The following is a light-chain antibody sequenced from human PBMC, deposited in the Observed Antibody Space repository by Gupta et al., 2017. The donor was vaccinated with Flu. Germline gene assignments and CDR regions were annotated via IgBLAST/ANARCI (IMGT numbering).Light chain of an antibody. V-gene: IGKV2-30*01. Sequence: DVVMTPSPLSLAVTLGQPASISCKSSQSLVYSDGKTYLHWFLQRPGQSPRRLIYMVSNRESGVPDRISVSGSGTDFTLKIARLEAEDAGVDDCMQGSHCPSRTFGQGTRLEIK. J-gene: IGKJ5*01. CDR3: MQGSHCPSRT. CDR1: QSLVYSDGKTY. CDR2: MVS.